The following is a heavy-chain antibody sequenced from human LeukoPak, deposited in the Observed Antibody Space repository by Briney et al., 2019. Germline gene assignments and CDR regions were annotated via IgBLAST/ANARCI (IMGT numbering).Heavy chain of an antibody. CDR1: GFTFSSYW. J-gene: IGHJ4*02. CDR3: ERETHSSSWYGAMYYFDY. D-gene: IGHD6-13*01. Sequence: GGSLRLSCAASGFTFSSYWMHWVRQAPGKGLVWVSRINSDGSSTSYADSVKGRFTISRDNAKNTLYLQMNSLRAEDTAMYYCERETHSSSWYGAMYYFDYWGRGTLVTVS. CDR2: INSDGSST. V-gene: IGHV3-74*01.